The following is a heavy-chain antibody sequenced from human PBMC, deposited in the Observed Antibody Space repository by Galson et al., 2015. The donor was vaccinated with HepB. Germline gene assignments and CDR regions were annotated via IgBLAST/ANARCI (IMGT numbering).Heavy chain of an antibody. CDR1: GFTFSSYA. J-gene: IGHJ4*02. Sequence: SLRLSCAASGFTFSSYAMHWVRQAPGKGLEWVAVISYDGSNKYYADSVKGRFTISRDNSKNTLYLQMNSLRAEDTAVYYCARGGSTYYYDSSGYEDFDYWGQGTLVTVSS. V-gene: IGHV3-30-3*01. CDR3: ARGGSTYYYDSSGYEDFDY. D-gene: IGHD3-22*01. CDR2: ISYDGSNK.